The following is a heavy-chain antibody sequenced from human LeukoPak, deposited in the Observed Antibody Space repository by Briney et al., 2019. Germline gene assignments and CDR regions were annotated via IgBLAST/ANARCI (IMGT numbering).Heavy chain of an antibody. J-gene: IGHJ4*02. CDR2: ISSSSSYI. V-gene: IGHV3-21*01. Sequence: GGSLRLSCAASGFTFSSYSMNWVRQAPGKGLEWVSSISSSSSYIYYADSVKGRFTISRDNAKNSLYLQMNSLRAEDTAVYYCALIGGLEPNPALDYWGQGTLSPSPQ. D-gene: IGHD1-1*01. CDR3: ALIGGLEPNPALDY. CDR1: GFTFSSYS.